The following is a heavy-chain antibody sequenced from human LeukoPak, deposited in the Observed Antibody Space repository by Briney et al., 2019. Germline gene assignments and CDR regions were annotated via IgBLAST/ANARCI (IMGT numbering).Heavy chain of an antibody. Sequence: GGSLRLSCAASGFTFDDYAMHWVRQAPGKGLEWVSGISWNSGSIGYADSVKGRFTISRDNAESSPYLQMNSLRAEDTAVYYCARDPWEDCSGGTCFGAFDIWGQGTVVTVSS. J-gene: IGHJ3*02. V-gene: IGHV3-9*01. CDR1: GFTFDDYA. CDR2: ISWNSGSI. CDR3: ARDPWEDCSGGTCFGAFDI. D-gene: IGHD2-15*01.